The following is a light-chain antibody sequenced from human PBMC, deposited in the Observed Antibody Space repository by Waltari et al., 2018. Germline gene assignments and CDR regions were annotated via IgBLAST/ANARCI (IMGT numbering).Light chain of an antibody. CDR3: QQYGSSPRT. Sequence: EIVLTQSPGTLSLSPGERATLSCRTSQSVTGSYLAWYQQNPGQAPRLLIPGASSRATGIPDRFSGRWSGPDFTLTISRLEPEDFAVYYCQQYGSSPRTFGQGTRVEIK. CDR1: QSVTGSY. J-gene: IGKJ1*01. CDR2: GAS. V-gene: IGKV3-20*01.